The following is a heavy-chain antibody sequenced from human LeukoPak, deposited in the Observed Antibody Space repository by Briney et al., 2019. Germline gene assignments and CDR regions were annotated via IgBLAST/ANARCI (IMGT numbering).Heavy chain of an antibody. CDR2: MNPNSGNT. D-gene: IGHD3-10*01. V-gene: IGHV1-8*01. J-gene: IGHJ4*02. CDR1: GYTFTSYD. CDR3: ARAMVRGVIYYFDY. Sequence: ASVKVSCKASGYTFTSYDINWVRQATGQGLEWMGWMNPNSGNTGYAQKFQGRVTMTRNTSISTAYMELSSLRSEDTAVYHCARAMVRGVIYYFDYWGQGTLVTVSS.